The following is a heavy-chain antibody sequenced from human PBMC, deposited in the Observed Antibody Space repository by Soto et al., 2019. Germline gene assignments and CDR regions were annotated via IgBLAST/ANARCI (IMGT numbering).Heavy chain of an antibody. J-gene: IGHJ6*03. CDR1: GGSFSGYY. D-gene: IGHD6-19*01. V-gene: IGHV4-34*01. CDR3: ARGGSSGWPYYYYYYMDV. CDR2: INHSGST. Sequence: SETLSLTCAVYGGSFSGYYWSWIRQPPGKGLEWIGEINHSGSTNYNPSLKSRVTISVDTSKNQFSLKLSSVTAADTAVYYCARGGSSGWPYYYYYYMDVWGKGTTVTVSS.